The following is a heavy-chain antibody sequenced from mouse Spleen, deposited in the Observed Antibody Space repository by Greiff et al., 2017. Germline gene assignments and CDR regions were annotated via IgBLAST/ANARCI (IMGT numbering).Heavy chain of an antibody. CDR3: AREGALRWYFDV. D-gene: IGHD1-1*01. CDR2: IYPGDGDT. J-gene: IGHJ1*03. Sequence: QVQLKESGAELVKPGASVKISCKASGYAFSSYWMNWVKQRPGKGLEWIGQIYPGDGDTNYNGKFKGKATLTADKSSSTAYMQLSSLTSEDSAVYFCAREGALRWYFDVWGTGTTVTVSS. V-gene: IGHV1-80*01. CDR1: GYAFSSYW.